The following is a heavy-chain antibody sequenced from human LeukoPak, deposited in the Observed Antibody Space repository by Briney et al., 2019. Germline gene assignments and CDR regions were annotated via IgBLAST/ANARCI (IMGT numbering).Heavy chain of an antibody. D-gene: IGHD3-3*01. CDR2: IYHSGST. Sequence: PSEXLSLTXXVSGGSNSSGGYSWSWIRQPPGKGLXWIGYIYHSGSTYYNPSLKSRVTISVDRSKNQFSLKLSSVTAADTAVYYCASGRVVIYGMDVWGQGTTVTVSS. J-gene: IGHJ6*02. CDR3: ASGRVVIYGMDV. V-gene: IGHV4-30-2*01. CDR1: GGSNSSGGYS.